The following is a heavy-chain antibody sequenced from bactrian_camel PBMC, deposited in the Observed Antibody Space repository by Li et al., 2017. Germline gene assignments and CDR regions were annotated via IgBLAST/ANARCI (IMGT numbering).Heavy chain of an antibody. D-gene: IGHD4*01. CDR2: INEPGAHM. Sequence: VQLVESGGGLVQPGGSLRLSCAASGFSFSNYDMSWVRQAPGKALEWLSGINEPGAHMYYADSVKGRFTISQDYAKNEMYLQMTSLKPEDTGVYYCASQVDISDVGDWYCWGEGTQVTVS. J-gene: IGHJ4*01. V-gene: IGHV3S40*01. CDR1: GFSFSNYD. CDR3: ASQVDISDVGDWYC.